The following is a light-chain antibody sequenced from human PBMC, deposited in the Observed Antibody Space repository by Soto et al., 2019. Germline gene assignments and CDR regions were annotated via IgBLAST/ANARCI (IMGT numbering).Light chain of an antibody. CDR3: QQSYSTPLT. J-gene: IGKJ4*01. CDR1: QSISSY. CDR2: AAS. V-gene: IGKV1-39*01. Sequence: DIQMTQSPSSLSASVGDRVTITCRASQSISSYLNWYQQKPGKAPKLLIYAASSLQIGVPSRFSGSGSGTDFPLTISSLPPEDVATYYCQQSYSTPLTFGGGTKVELK.